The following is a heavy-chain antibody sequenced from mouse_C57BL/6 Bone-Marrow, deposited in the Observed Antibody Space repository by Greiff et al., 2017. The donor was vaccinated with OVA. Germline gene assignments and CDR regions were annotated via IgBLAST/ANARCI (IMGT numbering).Heavy chain of an antibody. CDR2: IYPGDGDT. D-gene: IGHD3-2*02. Sequence: QVQLQQSGPELVKPGASVKISCKASGYAFSSSWMNWVKQRPGKGLEWIGRIYPGDGDTNYNGKFKGKATLTADKSSSTAYMQLSSLTSEDSAVYFCARALRLGDYWGQGTTLTVSS. CDR1: GYAFSSSW. V-gene: IGHV1-82*01. CDR3: ARALRLGDY. J-gene: IGHJ2*01.